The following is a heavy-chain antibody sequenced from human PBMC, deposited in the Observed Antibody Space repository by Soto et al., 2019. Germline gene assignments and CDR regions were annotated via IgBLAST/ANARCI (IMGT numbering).Heavy chain of an antibody. CDR1: GYTFTGYY. V-gene: IGHV1-2*02. D-gene: IGHD1-26*01. J-gene: IGHJ6*02. Sequence: ASVKVSCKASGYTFTGYYVHWVRQAPGQGLEWMGWINPNSGDTYLAQRFQGRVTMNRDTSIGTAYMELRGLTSDDTAEYYCAKGGAIVAAGTKVYLYNAMDVWGQGTTVTVSS. CDR3: AKGGAIVAAGTKVYLYNAMDV. CDR2: INPNSGDT.